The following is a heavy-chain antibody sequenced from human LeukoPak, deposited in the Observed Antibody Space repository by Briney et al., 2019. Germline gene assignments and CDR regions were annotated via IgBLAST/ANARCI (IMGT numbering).Heavy chain of an antibody. Sequence: SETLSLTCAVYSGSFTGYYWSWIRQPPGKGLEWIGEIYHSGSTNYNPSLKSRVTISVDTSKNQFSLKLNSVTAADTAVYYCARGFATMVRGVVLDFWGQGTLVTVSS. V-gene: IGHV4-34*01. CDR1: SGSFTGYY. CDR2: IYHSGST. CDR3: ARGFATMVRGVVLDF. D-gene: IGHD3-10*01. J-gene: IGHJ4*02.